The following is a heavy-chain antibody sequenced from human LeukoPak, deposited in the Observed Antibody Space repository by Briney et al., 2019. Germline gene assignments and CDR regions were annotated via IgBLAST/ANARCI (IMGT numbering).Heavy chain of an antibody. CDR2: ISAYNGTT. V-gene: IGHV1-18*01. Sequence: ASVKVSCKASGYTFTSYGISWVRQAPGQGLERMGWISAYNGTTNYAQKLQGRVTMTTDTSTSTAYMELRSLRSDDTAVYYCASSVGATWTGDAFDIWGQGTMVTVSS. J-gene: IGHJ3*02. CDR1: GYTFTSYG. D-gene: IGHD1-26*01. CDR3: ASSVGATWTGDAFDI.